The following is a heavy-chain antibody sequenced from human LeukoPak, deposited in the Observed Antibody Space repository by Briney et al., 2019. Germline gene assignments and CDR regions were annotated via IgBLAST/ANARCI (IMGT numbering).Heavy chain of an antibody. D-gene: IGHD3-3*01. CDR2: INDNGGTT. Sequence: PGGSLRLSCVASGITFRTYAMSWVRQTPGKGLEWITFINDNGGTTNYADSVKGRFTISRDNSKNTLYLQMNTLRDDDTAVYYCARHLRFEGVDYWGQGTLVTVSS. CDR1: GITFRTYA. J-gene: IGHJ4*02. V-gene: IGHV3-23*01. CDR3: ARHLRFEGVDY.